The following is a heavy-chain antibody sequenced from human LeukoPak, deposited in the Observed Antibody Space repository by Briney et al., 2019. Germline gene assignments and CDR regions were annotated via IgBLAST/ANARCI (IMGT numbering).Heavy chain of an antibody. CDR1: GFTFDNYE. CDR2: ISTRSTTM. CDR3: ARGAGLLDY. V-gene: IGHV3-48*03. Sequence: PGGSLRLSCAASGFTFDNYEMNWVRQAPGKGLEWLSFISTRSTTMYHADSVKGRFTISRDNAKNSLYLQMNSLRDEDTAVYYCARGAGLLDYWGQGALVTVSS. J-gene: IGHJ4*02.